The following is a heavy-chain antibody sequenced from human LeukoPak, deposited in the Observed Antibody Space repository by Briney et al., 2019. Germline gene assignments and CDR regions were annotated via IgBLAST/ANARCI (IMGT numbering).Heavy chain of an antibody. V-gene: IGHV3-23*01. CDR1: VFTLSSYG. Sequence: GGSLRLSCAASVFTLSSYGMSWVRQAPAKGLEWVSTLSARGDSTYYVDSVKGRFTISRDILKNTLYLQMDSLKAEDTAVYYCAKRECSDNNCYFVNWGQGTLVTVSS. J-gene: IGHJ4*02. D-gene: IGHD1-20*01. CDR2: LSARGDST. CDR3: AKRECSDNNCYFVN.